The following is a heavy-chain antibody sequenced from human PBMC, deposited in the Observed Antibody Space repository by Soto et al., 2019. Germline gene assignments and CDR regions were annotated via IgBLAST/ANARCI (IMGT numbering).Heavy chain of an antibody. V-gene: IGHV3-23*01. J-gene: IGHJ6*02. CDR1: RFTFSVYA. CDR2: VTANGGST. CDR3: ASLGVGDWANYYYYYGMDV. Sequence: GGSLRLSCAATRFTFSVYAMTWVRQAPGKGLEWVSAVTANGGSTYSADSVKGRFTISRDNSKNTLFLQMNSLRAEDTAVYYCASLGVGDWANYYYYYGMDVWGQGTTVTVSS. D-gene: IGHD2-21*02.